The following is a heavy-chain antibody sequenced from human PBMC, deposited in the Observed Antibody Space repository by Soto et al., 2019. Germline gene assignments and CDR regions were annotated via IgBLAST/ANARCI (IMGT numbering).Heavy chain of an antibody. Sequence: PGGSLRLSCAASGFTFSSYDMQWVRQATGKGLEWVSAIGTAGDTYYPGSVKGRFTISRDNSKNTLYLQMNSLRAEDTAVYYCARAPPPTYDFWSGPRSYWGQGTLVTVSS. CDR1: GFTFSSYD. CDR2: IGTAGDT. CDR3: ARAPPPTYDFWSGPRSY. J-gene: IGHJ4*02. D-gene: IGHD3-3*01. V-gene: IGHV3-13*04.